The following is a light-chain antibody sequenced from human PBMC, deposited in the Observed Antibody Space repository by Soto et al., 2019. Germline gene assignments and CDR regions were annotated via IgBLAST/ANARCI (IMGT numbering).Light chain of an antibody. CDR1: QSISSY. Sequence: AIQMTQSPSSLSASVGDRVTITCRASQSISSYLNWYQQKPGKAPKLLIFAASNLHSGVPSRFSGSGSGTDFTLTINNLQAEDFATYYCLQEYNYPRTFGQGTKVDI. CDR2: AAS. CDR3: LQEYNYPRT. V-gene: IGKV1-6*01. J-gene: IGKJ1*01.